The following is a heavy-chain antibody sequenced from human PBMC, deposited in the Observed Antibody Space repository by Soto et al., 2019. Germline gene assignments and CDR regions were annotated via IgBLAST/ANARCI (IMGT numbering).Heavy chain of an antibody. CDR1: GGSITTPY. Sequence: SETLSLTCTVSGGSITTPYWNWSWIRKPPGKGLEWIGFTYFRGSTNFNPSVRSRVTISLDASKNQLSLKLRSVTAADTAVYYCSGYGSGSYYRYWGHGTLVTVSS. CDR2: TYFRGST. CDR3: SGYGSGSYYRY. V-gene: IGHV4-59*08. J-gene: IGHJ4*01. D-gene: IGHD3-10*01.